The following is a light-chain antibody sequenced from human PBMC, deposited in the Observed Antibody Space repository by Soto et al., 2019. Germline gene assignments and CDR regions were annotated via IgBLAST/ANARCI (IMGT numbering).Light chain of an antibody. CDR3: HQYGSAPPT. CDR2: HAF. V-gene: IGKV3-20*01. CDR1: ESIDNNF. Sequence: EIVLTQSPGTLSLSPGERATLSCRASESIDNNFLAWYQQKPGQAPRFLIYHAFSRATGIPNRFGGSGSGTDFTLTISRLEPEDFAVYYCHQYGSAPPTFGRGTKVDVK. J-gene: IGKJ3*01.